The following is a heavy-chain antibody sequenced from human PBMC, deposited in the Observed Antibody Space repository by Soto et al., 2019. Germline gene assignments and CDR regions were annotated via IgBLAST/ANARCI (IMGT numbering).Heavy chain of an antibody. V-gene: IGHV3-11*06. Sequence: PGGSLRLSCEAGWFNLISFDLGGLRQAPGKGLEWVSYISSSSSYTNYADSVKGRFTISRDNAKNSLYLQMNSLRAEDTAVYYCARVHKAPNYYFDYWGQGTLVTVSS. CDR2: ISSSSSYT. D-gene: IGHD1-7*01. J-gene: IGHJ4*02. CDR1: WFNLISFD. CDR3: ARVHKAPNYYFDY.